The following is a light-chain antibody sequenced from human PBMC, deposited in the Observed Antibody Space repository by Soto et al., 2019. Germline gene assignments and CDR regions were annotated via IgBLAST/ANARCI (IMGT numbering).Light chain of an antibody. CDR3: MQALQSPFT. Sequence: DIVMTQSPLSLPVTPGEPASISCRSSQSLLHSNGYNYLDWYLQKPGQSPQLLIYLGSNRASGVPDRFSGSGSGTDFTLKISRVEADDVGVYYCMQALQSPFTFGPGTKVDTK. J-gene: IGKJ3*01. V-gene: IGKV2-28*01. CDR2: LGS. CDR1: QSLLHSNGYNY.